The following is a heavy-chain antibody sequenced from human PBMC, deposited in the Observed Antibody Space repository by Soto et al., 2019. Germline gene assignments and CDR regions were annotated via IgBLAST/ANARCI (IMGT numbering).Heavy chain of an antibody. Sequence: VQLLESGGGLVQPGGSLRLSCAASGFSFSTYGMHWVRQAPGKGLEWVAGVRCGSGKKHYADSVKGRFTITTDNSENTVYPQITSLRVSETDGSCSPKLDGYGDNWGRGTMVTVS. CDR1: GFSFSTYG. V-gene: IGHV3-23*01. J-gene: IGHJ4*02. CDR2: VRCGSGKK. D-gene: IGHD5-12*01. CDR3: PKLDGYGDN.